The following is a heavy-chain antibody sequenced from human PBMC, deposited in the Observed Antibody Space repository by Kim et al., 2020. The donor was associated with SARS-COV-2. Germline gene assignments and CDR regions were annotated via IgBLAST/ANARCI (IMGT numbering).Heavy chain of an antibody. CDR2: IRQDGSEK. Sequence: GGSLRLSCAASGFTFSSHWMSWVRQAPGKGLEWVSNIRQDGSEKNYVDSVKGRFTISRDNAKNSLYLHMNSLRAEDTAVYYCARVCTSSCSGLLDYCGQG. CDR1: GFTFSSHW. D-gene: IGHD2-2*01. V-gene: IGHV3-7*01. CDR3: ARVCTSSCSGLLDY. J-gene: IGHJ4*02.